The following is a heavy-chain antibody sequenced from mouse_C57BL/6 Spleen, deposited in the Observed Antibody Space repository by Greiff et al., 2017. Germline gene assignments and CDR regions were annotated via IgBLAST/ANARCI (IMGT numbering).Heavy chain of an antibody. Sequence: VQLQQSGPELVKPGASVKISCKASGYTFTDYYMNWVKQSHGKSLEWIGDINPNNGGTSYNQKFKGKATLTVDKSSSTAYMELRSLTSEDSAVYYCARSNYVTWVAYWGQGTLVTVSA. CDR2: INPNNGGT. CDR3: ARSNYVTWVAY. J-gene: IGHJ3*01. CDR1: GYTFTDYY. D-gene: IGHD2-5*01. V-gene: IGHV1-26*01.